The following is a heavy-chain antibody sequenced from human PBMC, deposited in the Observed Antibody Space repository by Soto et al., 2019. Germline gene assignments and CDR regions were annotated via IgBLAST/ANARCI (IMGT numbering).Heavy chain of an antibody. Sequence: QVQLVESGGGVVQPGRSLRLSCAASGFIFNTYGMHWVRQAPGKGLEWVAVISYDGSNKYYAGSVKGRLTISRDNSKNKLYLQMNSLRAEDTAVYYCAKGQHCSTTSCYFYFYGMDVWGQGTKVAVSS. CDR3: AKGQHCSTTSCYFYFYGMDV. V-gene: IGHV3-30*18. CDR2: ISYDGSNK. D-gene: IGHD2-2*01. CDR1: GFIFNTYG. J-gene: IGHJ6*02.